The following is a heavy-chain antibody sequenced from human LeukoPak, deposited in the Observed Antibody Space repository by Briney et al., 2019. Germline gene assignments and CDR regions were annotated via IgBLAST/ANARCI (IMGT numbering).Heavy chain of an antibody. D-gene: IGHD6-6*01. CDR1: GFTFSSYS. CDR2: ISSSSSYI. Sequence: KAGGSLRLSCAASGFTFSSYSMNWVRQAPGKGLEWVSSISSSSSYIYYADSVKGRFTISRDNAKNSLYLQMNSLRAEDTAVYYCARGEAARPVLPYDYWGQGTLVTVSS. CDR3: ARGEAARPVLPYDY. J-gene: IGHJ4*02. V-gene: IGHV3-21*01.